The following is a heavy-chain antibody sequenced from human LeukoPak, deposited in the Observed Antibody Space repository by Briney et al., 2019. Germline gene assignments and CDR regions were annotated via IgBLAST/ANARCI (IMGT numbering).Heavy chain of an antibody. CDR1: GFTVSSSY. D-gene: IGHD2-15*01. CDR2: IYSAGST. CDR3: ARKTPRFGDYDY. V-gene: IGHV3-66*01. J-gene: IGHJ4*02. Sequence: PRGSLRLSCAASGFTVSSSYMSWVRQAPGKGLECVSLIYSAGSTYYADSVKGRFTISRDNSKNTLYLQMNSLRAEDTAVYYCARKTPRFGDYDYWGQGTLVTVSS.